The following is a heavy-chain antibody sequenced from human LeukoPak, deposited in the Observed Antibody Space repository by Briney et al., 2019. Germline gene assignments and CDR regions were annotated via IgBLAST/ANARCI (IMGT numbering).Heavy chain of an antibody. Sequence: PSETLSLTCTVSGGSISSYYWSWIRQPPGKGLEWIGYIYYSGSTNYNPSLRSRVSISVDKSKNQFSLSLTSVTAADAAVYFCARLFCSGGDCYSGTYYYYYVDVWGEGTTVTVSS. CDR1: GGSISSYY. V-gene: IGHV4-59*12. J-gene: IGHJ6*03. D-gene: IGHD2-15*01. CDR3: ARLFCSGGDCYSGTYYYYYVDV. CDR2: IYYSGST.